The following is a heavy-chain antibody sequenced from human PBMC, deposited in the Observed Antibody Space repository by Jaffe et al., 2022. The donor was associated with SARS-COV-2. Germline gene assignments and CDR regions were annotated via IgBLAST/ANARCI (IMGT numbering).Heavy chain of an antibody. D-gene: IGHD1-26*01. J-gene: IGHJ3*01. CDR2: INTKTGTP. V-gene: IGHV7-4-1*02. CDR1: GYTFTAYA. CDR3: AGDTGSYFGGDAFDF. Sequence: QVQLVQSGSELKKPGASVKISCKASGYTFTAYAMNWVRQAPGQGLEWMGNINTKTGTPTYAQGFTGRFVFSLDTSVSTTFLQISSLKAEDTAVYYCAGDTGSYFGGDAFDFWGQGTMVTVSS.